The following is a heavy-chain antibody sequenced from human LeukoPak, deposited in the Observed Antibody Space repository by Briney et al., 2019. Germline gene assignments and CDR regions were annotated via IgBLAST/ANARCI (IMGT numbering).Heavy chain of an antibody. Sequence: SETLSLTCTVSGGSISSSSYYWGWIRQPPGKGLEWIGSIYYSGSTYYNPSLKSRVTISVDTSKNQFSLNLSSVTTADTAVYYCARLYYDSSGYYQICYFDYWGQGTLVTVSS. V-gene: IGHV4-39*01. D-gene: IGHD3-22*01. CDR3: ARLYYDSSGYYQICYFDY. CDR2: IYYSGST. CDR1: GGSISSSSYY. J-gene: IGHJ4*02.